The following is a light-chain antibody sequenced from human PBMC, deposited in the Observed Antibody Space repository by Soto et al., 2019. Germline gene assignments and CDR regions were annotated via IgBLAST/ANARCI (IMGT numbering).Light chain of an antibody. V-gene: IGLV2-23*01. CDR1: RSDVGSFNL. Sequence: LTQPASVTGSPGQSITISCTGARSDVGSFNLVSWYQQHPGKAPKLMIYEGTKRPSGISNRFSGSKSGNTASLTISGLQADDEADYYCCSYAGATTYVFGTGTKVTVL. J-gene: IGLJ1*01. CDR3: CSYAGATTYV. CDR2: EGT.